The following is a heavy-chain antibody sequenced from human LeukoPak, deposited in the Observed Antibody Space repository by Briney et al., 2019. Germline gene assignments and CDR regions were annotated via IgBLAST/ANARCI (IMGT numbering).Heavy chain of an antibody. CDR1: DGSISSNSYY. CDR2: IYTSGST. J-gene: IGHJ4*02. Sequence: SETLSLTCTVSDGSISSNSYYWSWIRQPAGKGLEWIGRIYTSGSTNYNPSLKSRVTMSVDTSKNQFSLKLSSVTAADTAVYYCARDRWSSGSYYADYWGQGTLVTVSS. V-gene: IGHV4-61*02. CDR3: ARDRWSSGSYYADY. D-gene: IGHD1-26*01.